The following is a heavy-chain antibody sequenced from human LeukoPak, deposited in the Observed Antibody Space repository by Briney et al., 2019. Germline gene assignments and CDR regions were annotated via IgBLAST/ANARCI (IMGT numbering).Heavy chain of an antibody. CDR3: ARDPAIQELGYY. CDR1: GFTFSNYW. V-gene: IGHV3-7*01. CDR2: IKQDGSEK. J-gene: IGHJ4*02. D-gene: IGHD1-26*01. Sequence: GGSLGLSCAASGFTFSNYWMSWVRQAPGKGLEWVANIKQDGSEKYYADSVKGRLTISRDNAKNSLYLQMNSLRAEDTAVYYCARDPAIQELGYYWGQGTLVTVSS.